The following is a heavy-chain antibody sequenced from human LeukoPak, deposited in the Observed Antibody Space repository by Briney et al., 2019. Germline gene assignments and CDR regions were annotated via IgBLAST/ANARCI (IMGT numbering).Heavy chain of an antibody. CDR3: ARGPPNWGYDY. Sequence: ASVKVSCKASGYTFTSYAMHGVRQAPGQRLEWMGWINAGNGNTKYSQKLQGRVTITRNTSISTAYMELSSLRSDDTAVYYCARGPPNWGYDYWGPGTLVTVSS. CDR2: INAGNGNT. J-gene: IGHJ4*02. CDR1: GYTFTSYA. D-gene: IGHD7-27*01. V-gene: IGHV1-3*01.